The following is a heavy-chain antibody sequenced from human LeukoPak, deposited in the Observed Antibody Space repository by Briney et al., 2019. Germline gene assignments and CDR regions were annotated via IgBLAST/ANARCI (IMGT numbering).Heavy chain of an antibody. CDR1: GGTFSSYA. Sequence: ASVKVSCKASGGTFSSYAISWVRQAPGQGLEWMGGIIPIFGTANYAQKFQGRVTITADESTSTAYMEPSSLRSEDTAVYYCARVGATSFSSLDYWGQGTLVTVSS. J-gene: IGHJ4*02. CDR2: IIPIFGTA. V-gene: IGHV1-69*13. CDR3: ARVGATSFSSLDY. D-gene: IGHD1-26*01.